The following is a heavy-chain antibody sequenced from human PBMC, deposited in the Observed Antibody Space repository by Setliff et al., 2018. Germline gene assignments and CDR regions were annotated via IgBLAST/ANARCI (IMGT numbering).Heavy chain of an antibody. V-gene: IGHV1-3*01. Sequence: ASVKVSCKASGDTSTTYAIHWVRQAPGQGLEWMGWINAGNGNIRYSQNFQGRVTITRDTSASTAYMELSSLTSEDTAVYYCARDGFEIVVVPAAIYYYYYMDIWGKGTMVTVSS. D-gene: IGHD2-2*01. CDR2: INAGNGNI. J-gene: IGHJ6*03. CDR1: GDTSTTYA. CDR3: ARDGFEIVVVPAAIYYYYYMDI.